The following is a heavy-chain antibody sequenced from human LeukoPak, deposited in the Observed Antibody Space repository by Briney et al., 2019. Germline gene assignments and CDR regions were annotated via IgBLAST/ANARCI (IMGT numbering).Heavy chain of an antibody. Sequence: GGALVLSCAASGFTFNSYAMGRGRQAPGKGLGLVSAISGSGGSTYYADSVKGRFTISRDNSKNTLYLQMNSLRAEDTAVYYCAKVARSKTTVTTYFDYWGQGTLVTVSS. V-gene: IGHV3-23*01. D-gene: IGHD4-11*01. CDR1: GFTFNSYA. CDR2: ISGSGGST. J-gene: IGHJ4*02. CDR3: AKVARSKTTVTTYFDY.